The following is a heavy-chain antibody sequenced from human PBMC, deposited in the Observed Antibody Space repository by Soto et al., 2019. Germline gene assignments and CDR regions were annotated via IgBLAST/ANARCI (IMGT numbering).Heavy chain of an antibody. D-gene: IGHD6-13*01. CDR3: ARHVGPLDVAAAAYYYYGMDV. V-gene: IGHV4-39*01. CDR1: GGSISSSSYY. J-gene: IGHJ6*02. Sequence: QLQLQESGPGLVKPSETLSLTCTVSGGSISSSSYYWGWIRQPPGKGLEWIGSIYYSGSTYYNPSLKSRVTIAVDTSNTQFSLKLSSVTASDTALYYCARHVGPLDVAAAAYYYYGMDVWGQGTTVTVSS. CDR2: IYYSGST.